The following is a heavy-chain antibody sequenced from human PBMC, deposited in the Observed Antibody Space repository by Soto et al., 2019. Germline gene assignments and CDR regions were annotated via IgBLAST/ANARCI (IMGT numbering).Heavy chain of an antibody. CDR3: AGDEGYYYSGVDV. Sequence: SETLSLTCTVSGGSISSYYWSWIRQTAGKGLEWIGRIYPSGNTNYNPSLKSRVTMSIDTSKNQLSLKLRSVTAADTAVYFCAGDEGYYYSGVDVWGQGTAVTVSS. CDR1: GGSISSYY. J-gene: IGHJ6*02. CDR2: IYPSGNT. V-gene: IGHV4-4*07.